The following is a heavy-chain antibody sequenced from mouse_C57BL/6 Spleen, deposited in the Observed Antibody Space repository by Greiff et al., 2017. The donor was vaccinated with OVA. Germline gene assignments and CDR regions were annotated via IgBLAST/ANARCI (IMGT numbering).Heavy chain of an antibody. D-gene: IGHD2-2*01. J-gene: IGHJ2*01. CDR2: IDPETGGT. V-gene: IGHV1-15*01. CDR1: GYTFTDYE. Sequence: QVQLQQSGAELVRPGASVTLSCKASGYTFTDYEMHWVKQTPVHGLEWLGAIDPETGGTAYTQKFKGKAILNADKSSSTAYMELRSLTSKDLAVYYCTSHYGSDVEVYYFDCWGQGTTLTVSS. CDR3: TSHYGSDVEVYYFDC.